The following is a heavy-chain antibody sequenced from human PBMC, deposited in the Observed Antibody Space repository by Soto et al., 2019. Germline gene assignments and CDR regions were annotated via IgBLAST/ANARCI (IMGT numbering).Heavy chain of an antibody. D-gene: IGHD2-21*02. CDR3: ARDGEVVVTATFDY. J-gene: IGHJ4*02. CDR1: GFTFSSYS. V-gene: IGHV3-21*01. Sequence: EVQLVESRGGLVKPGGSLRLSCAASGFTFSSYSMNWVRQAPGKGLEWVSSISSSSSYIYYADSVKGRFTISRDNAKNSLYLQMNSLRAEDTAVYYCARDGEVVVTATFDYWGQGTLVTVSS. CDR2: ISSSSSYI.